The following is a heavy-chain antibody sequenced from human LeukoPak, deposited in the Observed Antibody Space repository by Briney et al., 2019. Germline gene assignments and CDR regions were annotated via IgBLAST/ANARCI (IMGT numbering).Heavy chain of an antibody. D-gene: IGHD2-2*01. J-gene: IGHJ4*02. CDR2: INTNTGNP. V-gene: IGHV7-4-1*02. CDR1: GYTFTSYA. CDR3: ARQGPGYCGSTRCYGVGH. Sequence: ASVKVSCKASGYTFTSYAMNWVRQAPGQGLEWMGWINTNTGNPTYAQGFVGRFVFSLDTSVSTAYLQISSLKVEDTAVYYCARQGPGYCGSTRCYGVGHWGQGTLVTVSS.